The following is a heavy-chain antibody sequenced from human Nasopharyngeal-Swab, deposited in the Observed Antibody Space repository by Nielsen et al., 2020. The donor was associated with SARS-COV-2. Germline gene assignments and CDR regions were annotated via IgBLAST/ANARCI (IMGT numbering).Heavy chain of an antibody. V-gene: IGHV3-23*01. CDR3: AKGGYTSFFDY. D-gene: IGHD5-18*01. J-gene: IGHJ4*02. CDR1: GFIFSDFS. CDR2: IRAAGDST. Sequence: GGSLRLFCAASGFIFSDFSMTWVPQAPGKGMEWVSTIRAAGDSTFYADSVKGQFTISRDKSKNPVYLQINSLRAEDTAVYYCAKGGYTSFFDYWGQGTLVTVSS.